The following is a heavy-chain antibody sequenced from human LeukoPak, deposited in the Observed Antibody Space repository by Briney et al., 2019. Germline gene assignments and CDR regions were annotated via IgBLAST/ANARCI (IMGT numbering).Heavy chain of an antibody. V-gene: IGHV1-24*01. CDR3: ARGSTGGPGYFDY. CDR1: GYTLTELS. D-gene: IGHD2-2*01. J-gene: IGHJ4*02. Sequence: GASVKISCKVSGYTLTELSIHWVRQAPGKGLEWMGGLDSEDGETTYAQKFQGRVTMTEDTSIDTAFMELSSLRSEDTAVYYCARGSTGGPGYFDYWGQGTLVTVSS. CDR2: LDSEDGET.